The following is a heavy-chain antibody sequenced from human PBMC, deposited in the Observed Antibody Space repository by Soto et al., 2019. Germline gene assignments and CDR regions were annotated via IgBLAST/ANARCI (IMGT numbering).Heavy chain of an antibody. V-gene: IGHV3-30*18. CDR3: AKDLMRRPATGGSLYYYYGMDV. CDR1: GFTFSNYG. Sequence: QVQLVESGGGVVQPGRSLRLSCAASGFTFSNYGMHWVRQAPGKGLKWVAVISYDGSKDYYADSVKGRFTISRDSSNSTLYLQMSSLRPEDTAVYYCAKDLMRRPATGGSLYYYYGMDVWGLGTTVTVSS. J-gene: IGHJ6*02. CDR2: ISYDGSKD. D-gene: IGHD6-13*01.